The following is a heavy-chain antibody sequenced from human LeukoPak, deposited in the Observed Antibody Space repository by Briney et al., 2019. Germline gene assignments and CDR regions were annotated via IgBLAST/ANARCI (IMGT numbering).Heavy chain of an antibody. Sequence: SETLSLTCAVYGGSFRGYYWSWIRQPPGKGLEWIGEINHSGSTNYNPSLKSRVTISVDTSKNQFSLKLSSVTAADTAVYYCARARPRYRDYWGQGTLVTVSS. CDR2: INHSGST. CDR3: ARARPRYRDY. CDR1: GGSFRGYY. J-gene: IGHJ4*02. D-gene: IGHD1-26*01. V-gene: IGHV4-34*01.